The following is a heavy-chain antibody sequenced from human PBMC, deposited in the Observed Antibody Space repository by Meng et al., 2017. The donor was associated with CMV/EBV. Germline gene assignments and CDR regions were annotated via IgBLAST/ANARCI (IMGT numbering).Heavy chain of an antibody. CDR1: GLPIRNYW. D-gene: IGHD4-17*01. CDR3: RLGHYSQD. Sequence: LVVSWGGLVQPGGSLRLSCAASGLPIRNYWMSWVRQAPGKGLEWVANIKNDGSERYYVDSVKGRFSISRDNADNSLYLQMNNLRAEDTAVYYCRLGHYSQDWGQGTLVSVSS. CDR2: IKNDGSER. V-gene: IGHV3-7*02. J-gene: IGHJ4*02.